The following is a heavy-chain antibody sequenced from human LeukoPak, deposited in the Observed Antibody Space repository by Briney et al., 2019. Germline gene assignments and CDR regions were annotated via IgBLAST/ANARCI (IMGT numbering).Heavy chain of an antibody. CDR2: MNPNSGNT. V-gene: IGHV1-8*03. Sequence: GASVKVSCKASGYTFTSYDINWVRQATGQGLEWMGWMNPNSGNTGYAQKFQGRVTITRNTSISTAYMELSSLRSEDTAVYYCARGNYDFWSGYPPSRWFDPWGQGTLVTVSS. CDR1: GYTFTSYD. CDR3: ARGNYDFWSGYPPSRWFDP. D-gene: IGHD3-3*01. J-gene: IGHJ5*02.